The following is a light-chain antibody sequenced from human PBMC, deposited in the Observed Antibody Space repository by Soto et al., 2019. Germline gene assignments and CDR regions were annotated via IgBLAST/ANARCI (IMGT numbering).Light chain of an antibody. CDR1: QGISSD. CDR3: QQYYSCPIT. Sequence: IRLTQSPSYLPASTGDRVTISCRLSQGISSDLAWYQQQPGKAPKLLIYAASTLQSGVPSRFSGRGSGTDFSSTISSLQAEEVAADYCQQYYSCPITFGQGTKVDIK. CDR2: AAS. J-gene: IGKJ1*01. V-gene: IGKV1D-8*02.